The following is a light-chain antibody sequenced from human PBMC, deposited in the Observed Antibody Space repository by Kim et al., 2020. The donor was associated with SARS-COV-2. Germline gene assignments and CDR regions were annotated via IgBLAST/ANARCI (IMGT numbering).Light chain of an antibody. CDR3: QQRSTWPPGLT. CDR1: RSIGTY. J-gene: IGKJ4*01. V-gene: IGKV3-11*01. Sequence: PGERATTSCRASRSIGTYLAWYQQKPGQAPRLLIYDASNRATGIPARFSGSVSGTDFTLTISSLEAEDSAVYYCQQRSTWPPGLTFGGGTKVDIK. CDR2: DAS.